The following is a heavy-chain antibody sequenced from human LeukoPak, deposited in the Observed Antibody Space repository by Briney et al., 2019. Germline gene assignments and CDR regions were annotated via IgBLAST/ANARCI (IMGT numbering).Heavy chain of an antibody. CDR2: IYHSGST. D-gene: IGHD2-2*01. V-gene: IGHV4-38-2*01. J-gene: IGHJ4*02. Sequence: PSETLSLTCAVSGYSISSGYYWGWIRQPPGKGLEWIGSIYHSGSTYYNPSLKSRDTISVDTSKNQFSLKLSSVTAADTAVYYCARGVVVPAAPFDYWGQGTLVTVSS. CDR3: ARGVVVPAAPFDY. CDR1: GYSISSGYY.